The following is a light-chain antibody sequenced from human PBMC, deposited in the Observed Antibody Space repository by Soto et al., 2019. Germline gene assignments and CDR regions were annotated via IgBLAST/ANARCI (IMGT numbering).Light chain of an antibody. CDR3: QHYGRSPTT. CDR2: DAS. V-gene: IGKV3-20*01. Sequence: EIVLTQSPGTLSLSPGERATLSCRASQSVSSNYLAWYQQKPGQAPRLLIYDASSRATGIPDRFSGSGSGTDFTLTINRLEPEDFAVYYCQHYGRSPTTFGQGTKVEIK. J-gene: IGKJ1*01. CDR1: QSVSSNY.